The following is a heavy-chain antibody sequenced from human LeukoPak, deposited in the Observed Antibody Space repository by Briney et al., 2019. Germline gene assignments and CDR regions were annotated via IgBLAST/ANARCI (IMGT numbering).Heavy chain of an antibody. CDR3: ARGSKYSSSWYFDT. Sequence: PSETLSHTXTVSGGSISSYYWSWIRQPPGKGLEWIGYIYYSGSTNYNPSLKSRVTISVDTSKNQFSLKLSSVTAADTAVYYCARGSKYSSSWYFDTGGQGPLVTVSS. D-gene: IGHD6-13*01. CDR2: IYYSGST. J-gene: IGHJ4*02. CDR1: GGSISSYY. V-gene: IGHV4-59*01.